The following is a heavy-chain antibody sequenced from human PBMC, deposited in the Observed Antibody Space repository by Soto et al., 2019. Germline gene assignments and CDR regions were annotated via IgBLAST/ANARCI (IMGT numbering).Heavy chain of an antibody. CDR2: ISGSSVYI. CDR1: GFTLSNYN. V-gene: IGHV3-21*01. CDR3: AREGALKPFSS. J-gene: IGHJ5*02. Sequence: GGSLRLSCAASGFTLSNYNMNWVRLAPGKGLEWVSHISGSSVYIHYADSVKGRFTISRDNAKNSVYLQMDSLRAEDTAVYYCAREGALKPFSSWGQGALVTVSS.